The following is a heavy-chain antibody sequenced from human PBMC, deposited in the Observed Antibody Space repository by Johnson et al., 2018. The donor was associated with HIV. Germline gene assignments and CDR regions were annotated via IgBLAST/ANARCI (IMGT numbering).Heavy chain of an antibody. CDR1: EFTLSNAW. J-gene: IGHJ3*02. D-gene: IGHD6-13*01. CDR3: TTMGLGSSSWRYDAFDI. V-gene: IGHV3-15*01. CDR2: ITRKSDGGTT. Sequence: VQLVESGGGLVKPGGSLRLSCAASEFTLSNAWMSWVRQVPGKGLEWVGRITRKSDGGTTESAAPVKGSFSIQRDDSKNTLNLQMNILKTEDTAVYYWTTMGLGSSSWRYDAFDIWGQGTMVTVSS.